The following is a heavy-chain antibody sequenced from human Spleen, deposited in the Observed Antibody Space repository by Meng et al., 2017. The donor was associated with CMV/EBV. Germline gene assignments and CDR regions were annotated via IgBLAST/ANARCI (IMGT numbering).Heavy chain of an antibody. Sequence: GESLKISCAASGFTFSSYSMNWVRQAPGKGLEWVGRCRNKANSYRTEYAASVKGRFTISRDDSKNSLFLQMNSLKIEDTALYYCVGDLSGNSDYYSIWGQGALVTVSS. V-gene: IGHV3-72*01. CDR2: CRNKANSYRT. D-gene: IGHD3-22*01. J-gene: IGHJ4*02. CDR1: GFTFSSYS. CDR3: VGDLSGNSDYYSI.